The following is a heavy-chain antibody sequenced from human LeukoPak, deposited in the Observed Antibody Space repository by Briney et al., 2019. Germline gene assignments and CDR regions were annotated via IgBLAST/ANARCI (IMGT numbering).Heavy chain of an antibody. J-gene: IGHJ5*02. CDR1: GGSFSGYY. CDR3: ASYSNYVDWFDP. Sequence: SETLSLTCAVYGGSFSGYYWSWIRQPPGKGLEWIGEINHSGSTNYNPSLKSRVTISVDTSKNQFSLKLSSVTAADTAVYYCASYSNYVDWFDPWGQGTLVTVSS. V-gene: IGHV4-34*01. D-gene: IGHD4-11*01. CDR2: INHSGST.